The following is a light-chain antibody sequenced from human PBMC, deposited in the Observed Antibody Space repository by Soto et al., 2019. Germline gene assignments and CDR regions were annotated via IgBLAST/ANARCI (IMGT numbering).Light chain of an antibody. V-gene: IGKV3-11*01. CDR2: ATS. CDR1: QSITNY. J-gene: IGKJ5*01. CDR3: QQSYSWPVT. Sequence: EIVLSQSPATLSLSPGERATLACRASQSITNYVGWYQQKPGQAPRLLIYATSNRATGIPARFSGSGSGTDFTLTISSLEPEDFAVYYCQQSYSWPVTFGQGTRLENK.